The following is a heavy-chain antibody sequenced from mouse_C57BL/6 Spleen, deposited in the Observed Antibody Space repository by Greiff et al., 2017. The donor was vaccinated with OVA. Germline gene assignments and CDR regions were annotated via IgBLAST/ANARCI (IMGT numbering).Heavy chain of an antibody. CDR3: ARGLYGSSYLAWFAY. CDR1: GYSITSGYY. Sequence: EVKLLESGPGLVKPSQSLSLTCSVTGYSITSGYYWNWIRQFPGNKLEWMGYISYDGSNNYNPSLKNRISITRDTSKNQFFLKLNSVTTEDTATYYCARGLYGSSYLAWFAYWGQGTLVTVSA. CDR2: ISYDGSN. D-gene: IGHD1-1*01. V-gene: IGHV3-6*01. J-gene: IGHJ3*01.